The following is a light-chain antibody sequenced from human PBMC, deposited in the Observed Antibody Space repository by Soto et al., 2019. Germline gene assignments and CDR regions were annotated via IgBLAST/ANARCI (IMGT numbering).Light chain of an antibody. V-gene: IGKV1-39*01. J-gene: IGKJ4*01. CDR3: KQSYSTLT. Sequence: DIQITHSPSSRSASVGDRVTITFRASQSISSYLNWYQQKPGKAPKLLIYAASSLQSGVPSRFSGSGSGKDFTLTISSLQPEDFATYYCKQSYSTLTFGGGTKVDIK. CDR1: QSISSY. CDR2: AAS.